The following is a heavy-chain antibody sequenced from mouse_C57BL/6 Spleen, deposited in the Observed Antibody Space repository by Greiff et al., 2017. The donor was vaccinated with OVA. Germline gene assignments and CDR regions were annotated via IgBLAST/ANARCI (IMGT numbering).Heavy chain of an antibody. Sequence: VQLQESGAELARPGASVKMSCKASGYTFTSYTMHWVKLRPGQGLEWIGYINPSSGYTKYNQKFKDKATLTADKSSSTAYMQLSSLTSEDSAVYYCARGRAAQAFDYWGQGTTLTVSS. CDR3: ARGRAAQAFDY. D-gene: IGHD3-2*02. CDR1: GYTFTSYT. CDR2: INPSSGYT. J-gene: IGHJ2*01. V-gene: IGHV1-4*01.